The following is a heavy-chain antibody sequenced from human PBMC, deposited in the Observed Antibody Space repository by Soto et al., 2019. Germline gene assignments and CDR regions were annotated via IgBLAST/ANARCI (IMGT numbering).Heavy chain of an antibody. Sequence: GGSQRLSSTASGVNFRSYGMHWVRQAPGKGLEWVAVISYDGSNKYYADSVKGRFTISRDSSKNTVSLEMTSLRAEDTAVYYCAKGGRQWLVTSDFNYWGQGALVTVSS. CDR2: ISYDGSNK. CDR3: AKGGRQWLVTSDFNY. D-gene: IGHD6-19*01. CDR1: GVNFRSYG. J-gene: IGHJ4*02. V-gene: IGHV3-30*18.